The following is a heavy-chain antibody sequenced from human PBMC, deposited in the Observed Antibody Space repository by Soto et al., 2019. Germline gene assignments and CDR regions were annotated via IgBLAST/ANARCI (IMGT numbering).Heavy chain of an antibody. D-gene: IGHD4-17*01. CDR3: ARRRSDYGEDFDI. CDR2: IIPIFGTA. Sequence: QVQLVQSGAEVKKPGSSVKVSCTASGGTFSSYAISWVRQAPGQGLEWMGGIIPIFGTATYAQKFQGRVTITADESTSTAYMELSSLRTEDTAVYYCARRRSDYGEDFDIWGQGTMVTVSS. J-gene: IGHJ3*02. V-gene: IGHV1-69*01. CDR1: GGTFSSYA.